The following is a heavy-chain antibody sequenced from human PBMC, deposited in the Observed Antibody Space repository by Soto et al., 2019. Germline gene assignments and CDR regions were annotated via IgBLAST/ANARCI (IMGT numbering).Heavy chain of an antibody. D-gene: IGHD3-3*01. CDR3: AKDRVLRFLEWPNPPDNYFDY. V-gene: IGHV3-23*01. CDR2: ISGSGGST. CDR1: GFTFSSYA. J-gene: IGHJ4*02. Sequence: GGSLRLSCAASGFTFSSYAMSWVRQAPGKGLEWVSAISGSGGSTYYADSVKGRFTISRENSKKTLYLQMNSLRAEDTAVYYCAKDRVLRFLEWPNPPDNYFDYWGQGTLVTVSS.